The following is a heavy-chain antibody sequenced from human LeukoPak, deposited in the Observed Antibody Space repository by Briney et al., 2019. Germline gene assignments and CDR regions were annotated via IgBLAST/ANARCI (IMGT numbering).Heavy chain of an antibody. CDR2: INQSGST. V-gene: IGHV4-34*03. D-gene: IGHD6-19*01. CDR3: TGSGWDGYYYYYGMDV. J-gene: IGHJ6*02. Sequence: PSETLSLTCAVYGGSFSGYYWSWIRQPPGKGLEWIGEINQSGSTNYNPSLKSRVTISVDTSKNQFSLKLSSVTAADTAVYYCTGSGWDGYYYYYGMDVWGQGTTVTVSS. CDR1: GGSFSGYY.